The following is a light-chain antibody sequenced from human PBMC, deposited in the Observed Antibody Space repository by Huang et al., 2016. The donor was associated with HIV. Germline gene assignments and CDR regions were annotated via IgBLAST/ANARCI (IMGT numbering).Light chain of an antibody. J-gene: IGKJ1*01. CDR2: GAS. CDR1: QSISRGY. V-gene: IGKV3-20*01. CDR3: QQYGTSSTT. Sequence: EIVLTRSPGTVSLSPGERATLSCRASQSISRGYLAWYQQKPGQAPRLLIFGASSRATGVPDRFSGRGSGADFTLTISRLEPEDFAMYYCQQYGTSSTTFGQGTKVEIK.